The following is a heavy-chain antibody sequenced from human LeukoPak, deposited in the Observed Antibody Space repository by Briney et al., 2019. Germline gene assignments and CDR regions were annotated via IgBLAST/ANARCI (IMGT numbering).Heavy chain of an antibody. CDR3: ARGNILTGYCFDF. Sequence: SETLSLTCAVYGGSITGYYWSWIRQTPGRGPEWVGEIHYTGATSYNPSLKSRATISTDTSKNQFSLRLSSVTAAGTAVYYCARGNILTGYCFDFWGQGALVTVSS. CDR1: GGSITGYY. CDR2: IHYTGAT. V-gene: IGHV4-34*01. J-gene: IGHJ4*02. D-gene: IGHD3-9*01.